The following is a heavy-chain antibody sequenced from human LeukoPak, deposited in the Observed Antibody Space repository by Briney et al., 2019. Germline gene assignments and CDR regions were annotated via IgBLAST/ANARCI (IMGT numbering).Heavy chain of an antibody. J-gene: IGHJ4*02. CDR2: INQDGSEK. CDR3: ARDHVAPGLIFDY. V-gene: IGHV3-7*03. D-gene: IGHD3-16*01. Sequence: PGGSLRLSCAASGFTFSSHWMSWVRQAPGKGLEWVANINQDGSEKHYVDSVNGRFTISRDNAKNSLYLEMSSLRAEDTAVYYCARDHVAPGLIFDYWGQGTLVTVSS. CDR1: GFTFSSHW.